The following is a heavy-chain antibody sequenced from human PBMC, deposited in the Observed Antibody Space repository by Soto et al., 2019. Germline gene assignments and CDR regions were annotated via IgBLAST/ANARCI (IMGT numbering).Heavy chain of an antibody. V-gene: IGHV4-39*01. CDR1: GGSITSTSYY. D-gene: IGHD5-18*01. CDR3: ARSPPGTAMVIVAY. CDR2: IYYSGST. Sequence: SSETLSLTCTVSGGSITSTSYYWGWIRQAPGKGLEWIGSIYYSGSTYYNPSLKSRVTMSVDTSKNQFSLKLSSVTAADTAVYYCARSPPGTAMVIVAYWGQGTLVTVSS. J-gene: IGHJ4*02.